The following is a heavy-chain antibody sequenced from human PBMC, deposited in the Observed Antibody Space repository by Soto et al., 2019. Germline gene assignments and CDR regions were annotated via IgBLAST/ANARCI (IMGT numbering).Heavy chain of an antibody. CDR3: ARDWSYQSL. D-gene: IGHD1-26*01. J-gene: IGHJ4*02. CDR1: GYTFSNSW. V-gene: IGHV5-51*01. Sequence: PGESLKISCKTSGYTFSNSWIGWVRQMPGRGLEWVAIIYPGDSDTRYSPSFEGQVTVSADKSISAAYLQWRSLKASDTAVYYCARDWSYQSLWGQGTLVTVSS. CDR2: IYPGDSDT.